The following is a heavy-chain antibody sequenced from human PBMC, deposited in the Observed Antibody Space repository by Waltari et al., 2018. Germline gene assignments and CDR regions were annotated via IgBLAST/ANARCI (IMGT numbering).Heavy chain of an antibody. CDR1: GGSISSGSYY. J-gene: IGHJ6*02. Sequence: QVQLQESGPGLVKPSQTLSLTCTVSGGSISSGSYYWSWIRQPAGKGREWIGYIDTSGSTNYNPSLKSRVTISGDTSKNQFSLKLSSVTAADTAVYYCARDSDYGDYGDYYYYYGMDVWGQGTTVTVSS. V-gene: IGHV4-61*09. CDR3: ARDSDYGDYGDYYYYYGMDV. CDR2: IDTSGST. D-gene: IGHD4-17*01.